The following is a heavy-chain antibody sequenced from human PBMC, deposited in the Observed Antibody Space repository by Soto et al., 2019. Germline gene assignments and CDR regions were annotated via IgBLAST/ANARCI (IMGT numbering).Heavy chain of an antibody. CDR2: ISYDGSNK. J-gene: IGHJ6*02. D-gene: IGHD6-13*01. V-gene: IGHV3-30*18. CDR3: AKEDSSSWHHYGMGV. Sequence: GGSLRLSCAASGFTFSSYGMNWVRQAPGKGLEWVAVISYDGSNKYYADSVKGRFTISRDSSKNMLYLQMNSLRAEDTAVYYCAKEDSSSWHHYGMGVWGQGTTVTVSS. CDR1: GFTFSSYG.